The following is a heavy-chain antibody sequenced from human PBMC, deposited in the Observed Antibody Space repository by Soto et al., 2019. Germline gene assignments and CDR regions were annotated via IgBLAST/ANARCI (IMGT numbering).Heavy chain of an antibody. V-gene: IGHV1-46*01. J-gene: IGHJ5*02. CDR1: GYIFTNYY. CDR3: ARDSSSWYRWFDP. CDR2: INASSSST. D-gene: IGHD6-13*01. Sequence: ASVKVSCKASGYIFTNYYIHWVRQAPGQGLEWMARINASSSSTNYAQKLQGRVTMTTDTSTSTVYMELRSLRSEDTAVYYCARDSSSWYRWFDPWGQGTLVTVS.